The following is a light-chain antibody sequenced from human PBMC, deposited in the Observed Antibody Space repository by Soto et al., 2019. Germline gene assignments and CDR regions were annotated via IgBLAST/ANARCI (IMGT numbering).Light chain of an antibody. CDR3: QVWDSSTAVV. J-gene: IGLJ2*01. CDR1: NIGSKN. V-gene: IGLV3-9*01. Sequence: SSELTQPLSVSVALGQTARITCKGNNIGSKNVHWYQQKPGQAPVLVISRDDNRPSGIPERFSGSNSGNTATLTISRAQVGDEADYYCQVWDSSTAVVFGGGTKLSVL. CDR2: RDD.